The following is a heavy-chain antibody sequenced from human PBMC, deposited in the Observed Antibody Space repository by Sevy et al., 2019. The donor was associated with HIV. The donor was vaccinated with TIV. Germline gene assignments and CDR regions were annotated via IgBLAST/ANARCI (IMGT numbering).Heavy chain of an antibody. CDR3: AHETFGRFES. J-gene: IGHJ4*02. CDR2: IKADGRDK. CDR1: GFTFSANW. V-gene: IGHV3-7*01. D-gene: IGHD3-16*01. Sequence: GGSLRLSCAASGFTFSANWMNWVRQAPGKGLEWVANIKADGRDKHYVDSVAGRFTISRDNAKNLLFLQMNSLRVEDTAVYYCAHETFGRFESWGQGTLVTVSS.